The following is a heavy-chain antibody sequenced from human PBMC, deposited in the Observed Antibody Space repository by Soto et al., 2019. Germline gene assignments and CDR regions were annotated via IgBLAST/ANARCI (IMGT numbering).Heavy chain of an antibody. V-gene: IGHV4-4*02. Sequence: PSETLSLTCAVSGCSISTSNWCSWVRQPPGKGLEWIGEIYHSGSTNYNPSLKSRVTISVDKSKNQFSLKLSSVTAADTAVYYCARDGNYYYGSGSFYGMDVWGQGTTVT. CDR2: IYHSGST. D-gene: IGHD3-10*01. J-gene: IGHJ6*02. CDR3: ARDGNYYYGSGSFYGMDV. CDR1: GCSISTSNW.